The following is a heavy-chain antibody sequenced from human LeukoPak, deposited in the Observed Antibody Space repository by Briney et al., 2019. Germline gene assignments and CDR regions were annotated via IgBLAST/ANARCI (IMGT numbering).Heavy chain of an antibody. CDR2: IYSSGST. CDR1: GASVSRDNNY. CDR3: ARGSSSSTEFDY. J-gene: IGHJ4*02. Sequence: PSQTLSLTCTVSGASVSRDNNYWSWLRQPAGKGLEWIGRIYSSGSTNYSPSLQSRVTISVDKSKNQFSLKVSSVTAADTAVYYCARGSSSSTEFDYWGQGTLVTVSS. D-gene: IGHD6-13*01. V-gene: IGHV4-61*02.